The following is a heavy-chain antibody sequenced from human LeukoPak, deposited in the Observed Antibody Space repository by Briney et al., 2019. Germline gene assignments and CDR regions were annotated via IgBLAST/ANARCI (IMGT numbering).Heavy chain of an antibody. J-gene: IGHJ4*02. CDR3: AREDPYGDYALDY. V-gene: IGHV3-23*01. Sequence: GGSLRLSCTASGFTLSSYEMSWIRQAPGKGLEWVSSIDYSGGDTHYADSVKGRFTISRDNSKNTLYLQLSSLRGDDTAVYYCAREDPYGDYALDYWGQGTLVTVSS. CDR1: GFTLSSYE. CDR2: IDYSGGDT. D-gene: IGHD4-17*01.